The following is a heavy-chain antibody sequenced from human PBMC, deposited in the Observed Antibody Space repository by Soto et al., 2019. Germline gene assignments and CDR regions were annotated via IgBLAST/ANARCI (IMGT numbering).Heavy chain of an antibody. CDR1: GGSISIRVLD. CDR3: AKDTWFALLSYSYYSFVLHV. CDR2: IYYSGTT. V-gene: IGHV4-31*03. D-gene: IGHD3-10*01. Sequence: PSETLSLTFSLSGGSISIRVLDLSWIRQHPVKGLEWMGYIYYSGTTYYNPSLKSRVMISIDTSKNKFSLKLSSVTAADTAVYYCAKDTWFALLSYSYYSFVLHVWGEATTLTVSS. J-gene: IGHJ6*04.